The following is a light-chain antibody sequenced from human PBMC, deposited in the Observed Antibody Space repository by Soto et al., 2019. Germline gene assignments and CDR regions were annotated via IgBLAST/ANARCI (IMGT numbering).Light chain of an antibody. CDR1: QSISRY. Sequence: IVLTQSPATLSLSPGETATLSCRASQSISRYLAWYQQKPGQAPRLLIYDASIRATGIPARFRGGGSATDFTLTISSLAPEDFAIYYCQQRGTWPRVTFGGGTKVEIK. CDR2: DAS. V-gene: IGKV3-11*01. CDR3: QQRGTWPRVT. J-gene: IGKJ4*01.